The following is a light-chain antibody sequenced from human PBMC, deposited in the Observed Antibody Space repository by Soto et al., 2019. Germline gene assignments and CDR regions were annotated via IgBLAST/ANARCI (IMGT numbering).Light chain of an antibody. CDR1: NANIGNNF. CDR3: VAWDDSLSGLV. V-gene: IGLV1-47*02. Sequence: QSVLTQPPSASGTPGQRVTISCSGSNANIGNNFVCWYQQLPGTAPKLLMYSNDQRPSGVPDRFSGSKSGTSASLAISGLRSEDEADYYCVAWDDSLSGLVFGTGTKLTVL. CDR2: SND. J-gene: IGLJ1*01.